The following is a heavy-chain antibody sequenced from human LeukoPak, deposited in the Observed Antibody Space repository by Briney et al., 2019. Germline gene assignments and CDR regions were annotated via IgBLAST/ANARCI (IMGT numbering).Heavy chain of an antibody. D-gene: IGHD6-6*01. J-gene: IGHJ5*02. Sequence: SETLSLTCAVYGGSFSGYYWSWIRQPPGKGLEWIGEINHSGSTYYNPSLKSRVTISVDTSKNQFSLKLSSVTAADTAVYYCARRPTSIAARNRFDPWGQGTLVTVSS. V-gene: IGHV4-34*01. CDR2: INHSGST. CDR1: GGSFSGYY. CDR3: ARRPTSIAARNRFDP.